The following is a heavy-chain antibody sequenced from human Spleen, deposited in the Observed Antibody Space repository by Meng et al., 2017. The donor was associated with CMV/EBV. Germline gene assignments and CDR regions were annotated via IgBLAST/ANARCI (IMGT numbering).Heavy chain of an antibody. CDR3: ARPRRRPINLRVSDAFDI. CDR2: INHSGST. Sequence: ESLKISCAASGFTFSNYAMSWVRQAPGKGLEWIGEINHSGSTNYNPSLKSRVTISADTSKNQFSLKLSSVTAADTAAYYCARPRRRPINLRVSDAFDIWGQGTMVTVSS. V-gene: IGHV4-34*01. CDR1: GFTFSNYA. J-gene: IGHJ3*02.